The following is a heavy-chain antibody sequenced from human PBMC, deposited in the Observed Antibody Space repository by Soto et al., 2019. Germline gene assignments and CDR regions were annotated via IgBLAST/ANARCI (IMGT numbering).Heavy chain of an antibody. CDR1: GGTFSSYG. V-gene: IGHV3-33*01. J-gene: IGHJ3*02. CDR2: RWYDGSNK. CDR3: ARRWGYDAFDI. D-gene: IGHD3-16*01. Sequence: QVQLVESGGGVVQPGRSLRLSCAASGGTFSSYGMHWVRQAPGKGLEWVAVRWYDGSNKYYADSVKGRFTISRDNSKNTLYLQMNSLRAEDTAVYYCARRWGYDAFDIWGQGTMVTVSS.